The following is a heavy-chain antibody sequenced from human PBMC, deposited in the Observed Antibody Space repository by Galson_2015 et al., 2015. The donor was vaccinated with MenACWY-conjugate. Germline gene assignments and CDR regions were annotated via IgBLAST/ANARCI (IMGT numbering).Heavy chain of an antibody. CDR3: VANGYYTLEH. CDR2: IYHSGST. V-gene: IGHV4-4*02. D-gene: IGHD3-3*01. Sequence: ETLSLTCAVSGGSISGTNWWSWVRQPPGKGLEWIGEIYHSGSTNYSPSLKSRITISVDKSKNQFSLQLTSVTAADTAVYYCVANGYYTLEHWGQGTPVTVSS. CDR1: GGSISGTNW. J-gene: IGHJ4*02.